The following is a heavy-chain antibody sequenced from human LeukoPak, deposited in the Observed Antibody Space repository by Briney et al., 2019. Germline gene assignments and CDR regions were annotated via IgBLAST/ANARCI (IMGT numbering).Heavy chain of an antibody. J-gene: IGHJ2*01. Sequence: SETLSLTCTVFGGSISSYYWSWIRQPPGKGLEWIGYMYYSGSSNYNPSLKSRVTISLDTSKNQFSLKLSSVTAADTAVYYCARAYSSGWYSLDLWGRGTLVTVSS. CDR3: ARAYSSGWYSLDL. CDR2: MYYSGSS. D-gene: IGHD6-19*01. V-gene: IGHV4-59*01. CDR1: GGSISSYY.